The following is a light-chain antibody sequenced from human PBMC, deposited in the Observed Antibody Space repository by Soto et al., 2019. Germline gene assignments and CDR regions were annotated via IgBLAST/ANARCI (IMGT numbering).Light chain of an antibody. V-gene: IGKV3-20*01. CDR2: GAT. Sequence: EIVLTQSPGTLSLSPGERATLSCGASQTVSGSYLAWYQQKPGQAPRLLIHGATNRATGIPDRFSGSRPGTDFSLTISRLEPEDSAVYYCQQYGSSPFTFGPGTKVDIK. CDR3: QQYGSSPFT. CDR1: QTVSGSY. J-gene: IGKJ3*01.